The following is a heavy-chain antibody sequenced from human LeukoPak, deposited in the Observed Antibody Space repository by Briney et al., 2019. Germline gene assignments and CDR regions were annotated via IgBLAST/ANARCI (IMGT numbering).Heavy chain of an antibody. CDR1: GYTFTSYG. CDR3: ARVGGATLYYYYYGMDV. Sequence: ASVKVSCKASGYTFTSYGISWVRQAPGQGLEWMGWISAYNGNTNYAQKLQGRVTMTTDTSTSTAYMELRSLRSDDTAVYYCARVGGATLYYYYYGMDVWGQGTRVTVSS. V-gene: IGHV1-18*01. J-gene: IGHJ6*02. CDR2: ISAYNGNT.